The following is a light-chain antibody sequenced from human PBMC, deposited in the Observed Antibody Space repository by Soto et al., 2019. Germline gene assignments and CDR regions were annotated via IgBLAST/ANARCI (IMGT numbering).Light chain of an antibody. CDR3: MHTIQPAFT. Sequence: EIVMTQSPLSLSVTPGQPASISCKSSQTLLHRDRKTYVYWYLLRTGQPPQLLIHEASNRVSGVPDRFSGGGSGTDFALQVSRVEAEDVGVYYCMHTIQPAFTFRQGTKLEIK. CDR2: EAS. CDR1: QTLLHRDRKTY. V-gene: IGKV2D-29*01. J-gene: IGKJ2*01.